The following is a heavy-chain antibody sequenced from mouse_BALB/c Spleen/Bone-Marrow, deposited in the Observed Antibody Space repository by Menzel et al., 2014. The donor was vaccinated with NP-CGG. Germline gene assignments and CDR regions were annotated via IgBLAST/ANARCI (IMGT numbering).Heavy chain of an antibody. J-gene: IGHJ4*01. V-gene: IGHV1-61*01. Sequence: VQLQESGAELVRPGASVKLSCKASGYTFINPWMNWVKQRPGQGLEWIGMIDPSDSETHYNQVFKDKATLTVDKSSNTAYMQLSSLASEDSAVYYCTRDSSGYVGAMDFWGQGTSVTVPS. D-gene: IGHD3-2*01. CDR3: TRDSSGYVGAMDF. CDR2: IDPSDSET. CDR1: GYTFINPW.